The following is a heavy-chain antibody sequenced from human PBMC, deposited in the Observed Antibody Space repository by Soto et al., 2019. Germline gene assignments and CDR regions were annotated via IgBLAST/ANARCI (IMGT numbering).Heavy chain of an antibody. CDR2: INSDGSST. V-gene: IGHV3-74*01. CDR3: ARAKRGGIAVAGIGNWFDP. CDR1: GFTFSSYW. J-gene: IGHJ5*02. D-gene: IGHD6-19*01. Sequence: EVQLVESGGGLVQPGGSLRLSCAASGFTFSSYWMHWVRQAPGKGLVWVSRINSDGSSTSYADSVKGRFTISRDNAKNTLYLQMNSLRAEDTAVYYCARAKRGGIAVAGIGNWFDPWGQGTLVTVSS.